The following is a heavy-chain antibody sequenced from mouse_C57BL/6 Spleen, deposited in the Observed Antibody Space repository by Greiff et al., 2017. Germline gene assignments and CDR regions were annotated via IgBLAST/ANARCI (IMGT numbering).Heavy chain of an antibody. V-gene: IGHV5-17*01. CDR2: ISSGSSTI. CDR3: ARQNYPYAMDY. D-gene: IGHD2-1*01. Sequence: EVQRVESGGGLVKPGGSLKLSCAASGFTFSDYGMHWVRQAPEKGLEWVAYISSGSSTIYYADTVKGRFIISRDNAKSTLFLQMTSLRSEDTAMYYCARQNYPYAMDYWGQGTSVTVSS. J-gene: IGHJ4*01. CDR1: GFTFSDYG.